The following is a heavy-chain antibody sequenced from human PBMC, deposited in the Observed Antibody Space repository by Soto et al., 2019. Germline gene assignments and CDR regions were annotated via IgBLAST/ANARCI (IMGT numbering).Heavy chain of an antibody. CDR2: MYYSGST. CDR3: ARHRALNWFDP. V-gene: IGHV4-59*08. J-gene: IGHJ5*02. CDR1: GDSISSSY. Sequence: SETLSLTGTVCGDSISSSYWSWIRQPPGKGLEWIGYMYYSGSTSYNPSLNSRVTLSVDTSKNQFFLKLSFVTAADTAVYYCARHRALNWFDPWGQGTLVTVSP.